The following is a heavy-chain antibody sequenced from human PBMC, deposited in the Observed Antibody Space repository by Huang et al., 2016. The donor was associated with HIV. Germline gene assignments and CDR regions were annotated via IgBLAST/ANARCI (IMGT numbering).Heavy chain of an antibody. CDR2: FYPEKGET. J-gene: IGHJ3*02. D-gene: IGHD2-15*01. V-gene: IGHV1-24*01. Sequence: QVQLVESGAELKKPGASVRVSCKVSGYTVSELSLHWVRQAPEKGLEWRGGFYPEKGETIYAQGLQGRGTMTEDTSTDTAYMELSSLRPEDTAVYYCATSTPDVGAGVLRSAFDIWGQGTMVTVSS. CDR3: ATSTPDVGAGVLRSAFDI. CDR1: GYTVSELS.